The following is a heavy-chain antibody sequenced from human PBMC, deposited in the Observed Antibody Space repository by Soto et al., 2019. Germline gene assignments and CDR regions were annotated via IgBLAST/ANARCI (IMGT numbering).Heavy chain of an antibody. J-gene: IGHJ4*02. Sequence: SETLSLTCTVSGGSISSSSYYWGWIRQPPGKGLEWIGSIYYSGSTYYNPSLKSRVTISVDTSKNQFSLKLSSVTAADTAVYYSASTRGATRDYWGQGTLVTVSS. V-gene: IGHV4-39*01. CDR2: IYYSGST. CDR1: GGSISSSSYY. CDR3: ASTRGATRDY. D-gene: IGHD1-26*01.